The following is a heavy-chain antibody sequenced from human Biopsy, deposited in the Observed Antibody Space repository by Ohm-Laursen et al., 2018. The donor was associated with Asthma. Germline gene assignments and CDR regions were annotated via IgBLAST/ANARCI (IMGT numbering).Heavy chain of an antibody. Sequence: SLRLSCTASGFTFSDYDMHWVRQAPGKGLEWVAVISYDGSSIYYADSVKGRFTISRDNSKNTLSLQMNSLTAGDTAVYYCAREGVAGTHIEDWGQGTLVTVSS. CDR1: GFTFSDYD. CDR3: AREGVAGTHIED. V-gene: IGHV3-30-3*01. CDR2: ISYDGSSI. J-gene: IGHJ4*02. D-gene: IGHD6-19*01.